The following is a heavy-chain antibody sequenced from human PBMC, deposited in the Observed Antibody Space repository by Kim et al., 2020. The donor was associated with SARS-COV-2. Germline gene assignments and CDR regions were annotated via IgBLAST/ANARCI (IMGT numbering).Heavy chain of an antibody. Sequence: SQTLSLTCTVSGGSISSYYWSWIRQPPGKGLEWIGYIYYSGSTNYNPSLKSRVTISVDTSKNQFSLKLSSVTAADTAVYYCAAIGYYGSGSYGFGYGMDVWGQGTTVTVSS. V-gene: IGHV4-59*08. D-gene: IGHD3-10*01. CDR3: AAIGYYGSGSYGFGYGMDV. J-gene: IGHJ6*02. CDR2: IYYSGST. CDR1: GGSISSYY.